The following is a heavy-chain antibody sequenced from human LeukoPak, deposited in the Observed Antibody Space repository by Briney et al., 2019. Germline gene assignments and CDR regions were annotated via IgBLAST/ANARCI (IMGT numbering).Heavy chain of an antibody. CDR1: GFTFSSYS. J-gene: IGHJ4*02. D-gene: IGHD4/OR15-4a*01. CDR3: ARDWRAMTVAY. CDR2: IKKDGSEK. Sequence: GGSLRLSCAASGFTFSSYSMNWVRQAPGKGLEWVANIKKDGSEKYYVDSVKGRFIISRDDAKKSVHLQMNSLRAEDTAVYYCARDWRAMTVAYWGQGTLVTVSS. V-gene: IGHV3-7*01.